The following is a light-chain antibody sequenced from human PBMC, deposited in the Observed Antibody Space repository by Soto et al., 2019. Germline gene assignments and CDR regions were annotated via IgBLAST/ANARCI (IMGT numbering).Light chain of an antibody. J-gene: IGLJ1*01. CDR3: WSYAGSFTYV. V-gene: IGLV2-23*02. CDR2: EVS. CDR1: SSDVGSYTL. Sequence: QSVLTQPASVSGSPGQSITISCTGSSSDVGSYTLVSWYQQHPGKVPKLMIYEVSKRPSGVSVRFSGSRSGNTASLTISGLQAEDEADYFCWSYAGSFTYVFGTGTSSPS.